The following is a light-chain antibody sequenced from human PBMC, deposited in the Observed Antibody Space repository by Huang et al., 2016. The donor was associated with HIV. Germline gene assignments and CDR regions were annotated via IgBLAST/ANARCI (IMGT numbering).Light chain of an antibody. J-gene: IGKJ1*01. CDR3: QQYYSSLWT. CDR2: WAS. Sequence: DIVMTQSPDSLTVSLGERATIHCKSSQNLLYNSNNKNYLNWYQQKPGQPPRLLSYWASARESGVPDRFSGSGSGTNFTLNINSLQAEDVAVYYCQQYYSSLWTFGQGTKVEIK. CDR1: QNLLYNSNNKNY. V-gene: IGKV4-1*01.